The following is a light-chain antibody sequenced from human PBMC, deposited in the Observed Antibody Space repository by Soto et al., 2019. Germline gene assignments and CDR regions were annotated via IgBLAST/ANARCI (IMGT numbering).Light chain of an antibody. J-gene: IGKJ2*01. CDR3: MQRIEFPYT. CDR1: QSLLDSDDGNTY. Sequence: IVMTQTPLSLPVTPGEPASISCRSSQSLLDSDDGNTYLDWYLQKPGQSPQLLIYTLSYRASXVXDMXSGSGSGTDFTLKISRVEAEDVGLYYCMQRIEFPYTFGQGTKLDIK. V-gene: IGKV2-40*01. CDR2: TLS.